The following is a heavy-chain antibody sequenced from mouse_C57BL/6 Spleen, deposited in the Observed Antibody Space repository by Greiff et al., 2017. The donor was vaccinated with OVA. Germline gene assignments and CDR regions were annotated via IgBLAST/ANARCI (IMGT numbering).Heavy chain of an antibody. CDR2: IYPGDGDT. Sequence: QVTLKVSGPELVKPGASVKISCKASGYAFSSSWMNWVKQRPGKGLEWIGRIYPGDGDTNYNGKFKGKATLTADKSSSTAYMQLSSLTSEDSAVYFCARRLIYYDFDYWGQGTTLTVSS. J-gene: IGHJ2*01. D-gene: IGHD2-1*01. CDR1: GYAFSSSW. CDR3: ARRLIYYDFDY. V-gene: IGHV1-82*01.